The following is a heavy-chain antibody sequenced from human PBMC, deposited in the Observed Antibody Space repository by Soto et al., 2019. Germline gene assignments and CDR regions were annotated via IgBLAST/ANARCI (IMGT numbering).Heavy chain of an antibody. V-gene: IGHV3-7*03. J-gene: IGHJ4*02. CDR3: IRPYFNSSGPFFDY. CDR2: IKQDGSEK. CDR1: GFIFRNYW. D-gene: IGHD3-22*01. Sequence: GGSLRLSCAASGFIFRNYWMSWVRQAPGKGLEWVASIKQDGSEKYYVDSVKGRFTISRDNAKNSLYLRMNSLRVADTAVYYCIRPYFNSSGPFFDYWGQGTLVPVSS.